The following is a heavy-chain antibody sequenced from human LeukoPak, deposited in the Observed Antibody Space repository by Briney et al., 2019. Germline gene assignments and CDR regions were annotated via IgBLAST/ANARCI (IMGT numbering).Heavy chain of an antibody. CDR2: IYYSGST. Sequence: SETLSLTCTVSGGSITNYYWSWIRQPPGKGLEWIGYIYYSGSTNYNPSLKSRVTISIDTSKNQFSLNLSSVTAADTAVYYCATYGSGSYFFEYWGQGTLVTVSS. D-gene: IGHD3-10*01. V-gene: IGHV4-59*01. J-gene: IGHJ4*02. CDR1: GGSITNYY. CDR3: ATYGSGSYFFEY.